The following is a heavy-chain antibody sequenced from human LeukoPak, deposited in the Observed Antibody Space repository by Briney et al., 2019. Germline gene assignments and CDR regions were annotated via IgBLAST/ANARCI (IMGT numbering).Heavy chain of an antibody. CDR2: ISGSGGST. J-gene: IGHJ4*02. CDR1: GFTFSSYG. Sequence: GGSLRLSCAASGFTFSSYGMTWVRQAPGKGLEWVSVISGSGGSTNYADSVKGRFTISRDNSKNTLYLQMNSLRAEDTAVYYCARVYYGDYGYFDYWGQGTLVTVSS. V-gene: IGHV3-23*01. CDR3: ARVYYGDYGYFDY. D-gene: IGHD4-17*01.